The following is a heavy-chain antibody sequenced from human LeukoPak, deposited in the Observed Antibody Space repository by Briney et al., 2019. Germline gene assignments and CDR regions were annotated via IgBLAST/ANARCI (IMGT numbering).Heavy chain of an antibody. CDR1: GYTLTELS. J-gene: IGHJ4*02. Sequence: GASVKVSCKVSGYTLTELSMHWVRQAPGKGLEWMGGFDPEDGETIYAQKFQGRVTMTEDTSTDTAYMELSSLRSEDTAVYYCARGLTSVGMNGVPTDYWGQGTLVTVSS. CDR3: ARGLTSVGMNGVPTDY. D-gene: IGHD3-3*01. CDR2: FDPEDGET. V-gene: IGHV1-24*01.